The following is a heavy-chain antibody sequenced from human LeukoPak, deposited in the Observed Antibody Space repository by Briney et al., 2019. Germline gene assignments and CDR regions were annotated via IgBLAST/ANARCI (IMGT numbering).Heavy chain of an antibody. Sequence: ASVKVSCKASGYTFTGYYMHWVRQAPGQGLEWMGWINPNSGGTNYAQKFQGRVTMTRDTSISTAYMELSRLRSDDTAVYYCARDKRSITILYYYYYMDVWGKGTTVTVSS. CDR2: INPNSGGT. V-gene: IGHV1-2*02. CDR1: GYTFTGYY. J-gene: IGHJ6*03. CDR3: ARDKRSITILYYYYYMDV. D-gene: IGHD3-3*01.